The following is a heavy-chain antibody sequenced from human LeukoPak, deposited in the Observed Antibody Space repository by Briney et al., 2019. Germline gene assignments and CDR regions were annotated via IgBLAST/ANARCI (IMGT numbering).Heavy chain of an antibody. CDR2: IYPGDSDT. D-gene: IGHD4-17*01. CDR3: ARHGVNGDYGFDC. V-gene: IGHV5-51*01. J-gene: IGHJ4*02. CDR1: GYRFTSYW. Sequence: GESLKISYKGSGYRFTSYWIGWVRQMSGKGLGWMGIIYPGDSDTRYSPSFHGQVTISADKSISTAYLQWSSQKASDTAMYYCARHGVNGDYGFDCWGQGTLVTVAS.